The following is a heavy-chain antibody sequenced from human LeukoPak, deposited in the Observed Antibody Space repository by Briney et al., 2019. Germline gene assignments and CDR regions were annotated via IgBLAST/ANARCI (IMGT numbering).Heavy chain of an antibody. Sequence: SETLSLTCTVSGGSISSYYWSWIRQPAGKGLEWIGHIYTSGSANYNPSLKSRVTMSVDTSKNQFSLKLSSVTAADTAVYYCARIGRNYRRSSASWYYFDNWGQGTLVTVSS. D-gene: IGHD2-2*01. CDR1: GGSISSYY. CDR2: IYTSGSA. CDR3: ARIGRNYRRSSASWYYFDN. V-gene: IGHV4-4*07. J-gene: IGHJ4*02.